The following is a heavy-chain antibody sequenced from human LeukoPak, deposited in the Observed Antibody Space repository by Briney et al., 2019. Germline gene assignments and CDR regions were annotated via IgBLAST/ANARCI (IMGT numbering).Heavy chain of an antibody. CDR1: GFTFSSYS. Sequence: GGSLRLSCAASGFTFSSYSMNWVRQAPGKGLEWVSSISSSSSYIYYADSVKGRFTISRDNAKNSLYLQMNSLRAEDTAVYYCAREGPDYGFFYFDYWGQGTLVTVSS. CDR3: AREGPDYGFFYFDY. D-gene: IGHD4-17*01. J-gene: IGHJ4*02. V-gene: IGHV3-21*01. CDR2: ISSSSSYI.